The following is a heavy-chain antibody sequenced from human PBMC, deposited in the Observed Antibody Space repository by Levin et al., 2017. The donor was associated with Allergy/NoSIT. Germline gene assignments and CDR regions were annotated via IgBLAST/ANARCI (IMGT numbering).Heavy chain of an antibody. J-gene: IGHJ3*02. V-gene: IGHV1-2*02. CDR3: ARQPWDAFDI. CDR2: INPNNGGT. CDR1: GYRFTDFF. Sequence: PSASVKVSCKASGYRFTDFFLHWLRQAPGQRPEWMGWINPNNGGTNFAQNFQGRVTMSRDTSLSMAYMELTRLRYDDTAVYYCARQPWDAFDIWGQGTTVTVSS.